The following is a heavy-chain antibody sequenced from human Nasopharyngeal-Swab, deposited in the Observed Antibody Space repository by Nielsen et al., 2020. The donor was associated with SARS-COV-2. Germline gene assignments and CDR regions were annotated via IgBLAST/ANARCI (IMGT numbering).Heavy chain of an antibody. J-gene: IGHJ3*02. V-gene: IGHV1-69*06. CDR3: ARDTMVRGVIITPYDAFDI. Sequence: WVGQAPGQGLEGMGGIIPIFGTANYAQKFQGRATITADKSTSTAYMELSSLRSEDTAVYYCARDTMVRGVIITPYDAFDIWGQGTMVTVSS. D-gene: IGHD3-10*01. CDR2: IIPIFGTA.